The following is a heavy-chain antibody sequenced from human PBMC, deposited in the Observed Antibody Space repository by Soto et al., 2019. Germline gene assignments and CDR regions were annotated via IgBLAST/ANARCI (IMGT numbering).Heavy chain of an antibody. J-gene: IGHJ4*02. D-gene: IGHD3-16*02. V-gene: IGHV3-23*01. CDR1: GFTFASYV. CDR3: ANAEHPRRSIGFDY. Sequence: PGGSLRLSCAGSGFTFASYVMTWVRQAPGKGLEWVSSISATGGSTYYAGSVKGRFTISRDNSKNTLFLQMNSLRAEDTAIYYWANAEHPRRSIGFDYWGQGTLVTVSS. CDR2: ISATGGST.